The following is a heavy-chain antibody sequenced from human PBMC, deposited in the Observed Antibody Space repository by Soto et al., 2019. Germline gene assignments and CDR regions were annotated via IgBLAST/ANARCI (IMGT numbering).Heavy chain of an antibody. J-gene: IGHJ4*02. CDR3: ARNLFGVIIMGDY. D-gene: IGHD3-3*01. CDR1: GYTFTSYG. Sequence: ASVKVSCKASGYTFTSYGISWVRQAPGQGLEWMGWISTYSGNTDYAQKFQGRITMTTDTSTDTVYMELRSLRSDDTAVYFCARNLFGVIIMGDYWGQGTLVTVST. CDR2: ISTYSGNT. V-gene: IGHV1-18*04.